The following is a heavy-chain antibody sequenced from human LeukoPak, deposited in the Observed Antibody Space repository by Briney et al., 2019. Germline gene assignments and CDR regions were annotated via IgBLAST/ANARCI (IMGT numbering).Heavy chain of an antibody. V-gene: IGHV4-31*03. CDR2: IYYSGNT. Sequence: SQTLSLTCTVSGGSISSGGYYWSWIRQHPGKGLEGIGYIYYSGNTYYNPYLKSRVTISVDTSKNQFSLKLSSVTAADTAVYYCARGSSGWLRFDYWGQGTLVTVSS. D-gene: IGHD6-19*01. CDR1: GGSISSGGYY. CDR3: ARGSSGWLRFDY. J-gene: IGHJ4*02.